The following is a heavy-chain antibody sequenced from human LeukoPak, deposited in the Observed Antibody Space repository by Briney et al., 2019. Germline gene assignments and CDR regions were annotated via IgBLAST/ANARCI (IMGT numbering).Heavy chain of an antibody. CDR3: ASHRTGDYYWYFAL. D-gene: IGHD7-27*01. J-gene: IGHJ2*01. CDR2: IDYSGTT. V-gene: IGHV4-31*03. Sequence: SQTLSLTCTVSGGSISSDGYYWSWIRQHPGKGLEWTGYIDYSGTTYYNPSLNSRVTISADTSNKQVSLRLSSVTAADTAVYYCASHRTGDYYWYFALWGRGTLVTVSP. CDR1: GGSISSDGYY.